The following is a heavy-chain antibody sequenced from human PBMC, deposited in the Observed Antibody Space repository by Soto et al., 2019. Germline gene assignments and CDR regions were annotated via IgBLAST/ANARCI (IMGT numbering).Heavy chain of an antibody. Sequence: PGGSLRLSCVGSGFTFSNYSINWVRQAPGKGLEWVSSISSRSDIYYADSVKGRFTISXXXXXXXXXXXXXXXXXXXXXXXXXXXEYTXWPLAYGLDVWGQGTTVTVSS. CDR1: GFTFSNYS. V-gene: IGHV3-21*01. J-gene: IGHJ6*02. D-gene: IGHD5-12*01. CDR3: XXEYTXWPLAYGLDV. CDR2: ISSRSDI.